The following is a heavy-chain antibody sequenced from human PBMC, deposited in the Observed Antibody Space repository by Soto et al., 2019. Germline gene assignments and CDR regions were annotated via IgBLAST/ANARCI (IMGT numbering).Heavy chain of an antibody. J-gene: IGHJ6*02. CDR1: GFTFSSYG. D-gene: IGHD6-19*01. Sequence: QVQLVGSVGGVVQPERSLRLSCAASGFTFSSYGMHWVRQAPGKGLEWVAIIWYDGSNNYYAESVKGRFTISRDNSKNTLHLQMNSLRAEDTAVYYCARDKAGYNSGWYFYGMDVWGQGTTVTVSS. CDR2: IWYDGSNN. CDR3: ARDKAGYNSGWYFYGMDV. V-gene: IGHV3-33*01.